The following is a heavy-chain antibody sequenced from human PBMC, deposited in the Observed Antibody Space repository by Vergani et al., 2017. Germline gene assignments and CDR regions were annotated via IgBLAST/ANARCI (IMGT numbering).Heavy chain of an antibody. CDR3: ARHSTVEWLVKLGGIEP. CDR1: GASIRSSNYY. Sequence: QLQLQESGPGLVKPSATLSLTCSVSGASIRSSNYYWGWIRQPPGKGLEWIAIIYYSGSTYYNPSLKSRVTISVDTSKNQFSLKLSSVTTADTAVYFCARHSTVEWLVKLGGIEPWGQGILVTVSS. D-gene: IGHD6-19*01. V-gene: IGHV4-39*01. J-gene: IGHJ5*02. CDR2: IYYSGST.